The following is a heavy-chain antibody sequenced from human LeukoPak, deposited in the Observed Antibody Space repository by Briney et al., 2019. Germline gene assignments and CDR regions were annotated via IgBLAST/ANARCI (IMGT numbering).Heavy chain of an antibody. D-gene: IGHD2-8*01. CDR2: IYYSGST. Sequence: SETLSLTCTVSGGSISSSSYYWGWIRQPPGKGLEWIGSIYYSGSTYYNPSLKSRVTISVDTSKNQFSLKLSSVTAADTAVYYCANGNRCTSPNCLGYYYFYMDVWGKGTTVTVSS. CDR1: GGSISSSSYY. J-gene: IGHJ6*03. V-gene: IGHV4-39*01. CDR3: ANGNRCTSPNCLGYYYFYMDV.